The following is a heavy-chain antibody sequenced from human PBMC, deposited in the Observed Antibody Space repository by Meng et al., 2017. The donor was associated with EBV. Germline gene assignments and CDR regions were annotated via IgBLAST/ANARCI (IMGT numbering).Heavy chain of an antibody. D-gene: IGHD3-3*01. J-gene: IGHJ5*02. Sequence: QGHLVKSAAKVKKPGASVKFSCKASGYNFTSYDINWVRQATGQGLEWMGWMNPNSGNTGYAQKFQGRVTMNRNTSISTAYMELSSLRSEDTAVYYCARGVGTIFGVVIKNWFNPWGQGTLVTVSS. CDR2: MNPNSGNT. V-gene: IGHV1-8*01. CDR3: ARGVGTIFGVVIKNWFNP. CDR1: GYNFTSYD.